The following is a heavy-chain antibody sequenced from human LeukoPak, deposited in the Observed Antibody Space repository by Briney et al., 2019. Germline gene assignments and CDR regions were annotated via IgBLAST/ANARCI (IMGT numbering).Heavy chain of an antibody. CDR3: ARGAGPTRGGSPWYFDL. D-gene: IGHD1-26*01. V-gene: IGHV1-46*01. Sequence: ASVKVSCKASGYTFTSYYMHWVRQAPGQGLEWMGIINPSGGSTSYAQKFQGRVTMTRDTSTSTVYMELSSLRSEDTAVYYCARGAGPTRGGSPWYFDLWGRGTLATVSS. J-gene: IGHJ2*01. CDR1: GYTFTSYY. CDR2: INPSGGST.